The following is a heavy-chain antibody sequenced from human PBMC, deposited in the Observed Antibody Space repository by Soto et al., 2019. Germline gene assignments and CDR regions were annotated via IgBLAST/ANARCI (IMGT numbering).Heavy chain of an antibody. D-gene: IGHD6-25*01. CDR2: VSDDGITK. V-gene: IGHV3-30*04. J-gene: IGHJ4*02. CDR3: YSSGW. CDR1: GFTFGSFA. Sequence: QVQLVESGGGVVQPGRSLRLSCAASGFTFGSFAMHWVRQAPGKGLEWVALVSDDGITKYYADSVTARFTISRDNSKNTLYLEMNGLRAVDTAVYYAYSSGWWGQGTLVTVSS.